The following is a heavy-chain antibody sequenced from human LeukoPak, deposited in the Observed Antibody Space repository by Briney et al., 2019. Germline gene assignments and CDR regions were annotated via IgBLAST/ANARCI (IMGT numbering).Heavy chain of an antibody. CDR3: ARAYYYDYSHYFDY. CDR1: GFSLSNYW. V-gene: IGHV3-7*03. CDR2: IKQDGSEK. J-gene: IGHJ4*02. Sequence: PGGSLRLSCAASGFSLSNYWMNWVRQAPGKGLEWVANIKQDGSEKNYVDSVKGRFSISRDNAKNSLILQMNSLRAEDTAVYYCARAYYYDYSHYFDYWGQGTLVTVSS. D-gene: IGHD3-22*01.